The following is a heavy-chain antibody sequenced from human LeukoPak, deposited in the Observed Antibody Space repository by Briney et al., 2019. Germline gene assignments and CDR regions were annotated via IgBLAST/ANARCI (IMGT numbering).Heavy chain of an antibody. V-gene: IGHV3-53*01. CDR2: IYSGGST. D-gene: IGHD3-3*01. J-gene: IGHJ3*02. CDR3: ARVLGYDFWSGTDAFDI. CDR1: GFTVSSNY. Sequence: PGGSLRLSCAASGFTVSSNYMSWVRQAPGKGLEWVSDIYSGGSTYYADSVKGRFTISRDNAKNSLYLQMNSLRAEDTAVYYCARVLGYDFWSGTDAFDIWGQGTMVTVSS.